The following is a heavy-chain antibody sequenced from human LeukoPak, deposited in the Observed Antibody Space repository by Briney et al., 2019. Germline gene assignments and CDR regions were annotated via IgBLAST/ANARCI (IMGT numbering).Heavy chain of an antibody. CDR1: GFTFSSYW. Sequence: GGSLRLSCAASGFTFSSYWMSWVRQAPGKGLEWVANIKQDGSEKYYVDSVKGRFTISRDNAKNSLYLQMNSLRAEDKAVYYCARMSGYCSRTSCYTPPFDYWGQGTLVTVSS. CDR3: ARMSGYCSRTSCYTPPFDY. CDR2: IKQDGSEK. J-gene: IGHJ4*02. V-gene: IGHV3-7*01. D-gene: IGHD2-2*02.